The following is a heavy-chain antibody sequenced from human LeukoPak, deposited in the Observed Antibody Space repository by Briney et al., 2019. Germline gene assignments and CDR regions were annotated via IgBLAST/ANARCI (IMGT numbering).Heavy chain of an antibody. Sequence: GGSLRLSCAASGFTFSSYWMQWVRQAPGKGLEWVANIKQDGSEKYYADSVKGRFITSRDNAKNALYLQMSSLRAEDTAIYYCARRYFDYWGQGTLVTVSS. CDR2: IKQDGSEK. CDR3: ARRYFDY. J-gene: IGHJ4*02. V-gene: IGHV3-7*03. CDR1: GFTFSSYW.